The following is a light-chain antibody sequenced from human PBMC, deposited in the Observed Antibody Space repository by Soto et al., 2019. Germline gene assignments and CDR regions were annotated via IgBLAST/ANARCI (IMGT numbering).Light chain of an antibody. CDR1: QGIDTS. CDR2: AAS. Sequence: ILLTQSPSSLSASVGDRVTITCRASQGIDTSLAWYQQKPGKAPKLLIYAASNFQSGVPSRFSGSGSATHFTLTISSLQPEDFATYYCQQLHGYPITFGQGTRLEIK. CDR3: QQLHGYPIT. J-gene: IGKJ5*01. V-gene: IGKV1-9*01.